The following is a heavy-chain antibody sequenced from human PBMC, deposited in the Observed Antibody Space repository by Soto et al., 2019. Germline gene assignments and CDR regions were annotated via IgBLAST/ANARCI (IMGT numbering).Heavy chain of an antibody. J-gene: IGHJ3*02. CDR1: GYTFTGYY. Sequence: ASVKVSCKASGYTFTGYYMHWVRQAPGQGLEWMGWINPNSGGTNYAQKFQGWVTMTTDTSTSTAYMELRSLRSDDTAVYYCAREDLVGAFDIWGQGTMVTVSS. V-gene: IGHV1-2*04. CDR2: INPNSGGT. CDR3: AREDLVGAFDI. D-gene: IGHD5-12*01.